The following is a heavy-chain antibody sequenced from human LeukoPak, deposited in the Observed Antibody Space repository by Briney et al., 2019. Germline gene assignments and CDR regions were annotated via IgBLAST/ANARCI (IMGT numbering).Heavy chain of an antibody. J-gene: IGHJ2*01. V-gene: IGHV3-74*01. CDR3: ARVLSGGDRSLDY. CDR1: GFTFSSYW. D-gene: IGHD2-21*02. Sequence: PGGSLRLSCVASGFTFSSYWMHWVRQAPGRGLVWVSRINSDGSSTSYADSVKGRFTISRDNAKNTLYLQMNSLRAEDTAVYYCARVLSGGDRSLDYWGRGTLVTVSS. CDR2: INSDGSST.